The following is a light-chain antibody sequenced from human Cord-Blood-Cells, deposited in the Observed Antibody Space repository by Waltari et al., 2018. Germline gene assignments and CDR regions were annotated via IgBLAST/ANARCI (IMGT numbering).Light chain of an antibody. CDR3: QQYGSSPQA. CDR1: QSVSRSY. V-gene: IGKV3-20*01. J-gene: IGKJ4*01. CDR2: GAS. Sequence: EIVLTQSPGTLSLSPGERATLSCRASQSVSRSYLAWYQQKPGQAPRLLIYGASSRATGIPDRFSGSGSGTDFTLTISRLEPEDFAVYYCQQYGSSPQAFGGGTKVEIK.